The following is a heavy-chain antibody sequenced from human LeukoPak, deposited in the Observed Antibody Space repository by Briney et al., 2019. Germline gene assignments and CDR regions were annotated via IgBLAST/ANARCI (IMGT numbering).Heavy chain of an antibody. Sequence: PGGSLRLSCAASGFTFSSYWMNWVRQAPGKGVEWVAHIKQDGSEKNYVDFVKGRFTISRDNAKNSLDLQMNSLRAEDTAMYYCARARGDGYQWYFDLWGRGTLVTVSS. CDR2: IKQDGSEK. CDR1: GFTFSSYW. CDR3: ARARGDGYQWYFDL. V-gene: IGHV3-7*01. D-gene: IGHD5-24*01. J-gene: IGHJ2*01.